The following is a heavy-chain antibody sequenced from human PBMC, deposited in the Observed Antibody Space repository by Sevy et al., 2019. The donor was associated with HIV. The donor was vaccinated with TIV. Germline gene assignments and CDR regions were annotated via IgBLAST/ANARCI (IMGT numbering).Heavy chain of an antibody. CDR2: ISSSGSTI. J-gene: IGHJ6*02. CDR3: ARTMTQDYYYGMDV. D-gene: IGHD3-22*01. Sequence: GGSLRLSCAASGFTFSSYEMNWVRQAPGKGLEWVSYISSSGSTIYYADSVKGRFTISRDNAKNSLYLQMNSLRAEDTAVYYCARTMTQDYYYGMDVWGQGTTVTDSS. V-gene: IGHV3-48*03. CDR1: GFTFSSYE.